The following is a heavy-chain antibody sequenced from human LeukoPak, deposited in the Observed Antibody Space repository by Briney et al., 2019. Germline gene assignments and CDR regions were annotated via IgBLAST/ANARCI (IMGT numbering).Heavy chain of an antibody. Sequence: EASVKVSCKASGGTFSSYAISWVRQAPGQGLEWMGGIIPIFGTANYAQKFQGRVTITADESTSTAYMELSSLRSEDTAVYYCARENCSGGSCCWFDPWGQGTLVTVSS. CDR1: GGTFSSYA. CDR3: ARENCSGGSCCWFDP. CDR2: IIPIFGTA. D-gene: IGHD2-15*01. J-gene: IGHJ5*02. V-gene: IGHV1-69*01.